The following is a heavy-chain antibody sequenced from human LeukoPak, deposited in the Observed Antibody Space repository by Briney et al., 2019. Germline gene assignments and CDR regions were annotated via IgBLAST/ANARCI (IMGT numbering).Heavy chain of an antibody. D-gene: IGHD6-19*01. V-gene: IGHV3-23*01. CDR3: ARGSGVAVGMDV. J-gene: IGHJ6*02. CDR1: GFTFSSYA. CDR2: ISGSAGNT. Sequence: GGSLRLSCAASGFTFSSYAMNWVRQAPGKGLEWVSTISGSAGNTYYGDSVKGRFTISRDNSKNMLFLQMNSLRAADTAVYFCARGSGVAVGMDVWGQGTTVIVSS.